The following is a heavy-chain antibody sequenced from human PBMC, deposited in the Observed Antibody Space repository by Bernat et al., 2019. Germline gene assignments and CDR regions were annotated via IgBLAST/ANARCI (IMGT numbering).Heavy chain of an antibody. V-gene: IGHV3-23*01. CDR2: ISDTGGNK. J-gene: IGHJ4*02. CDR1: GLTFENCG. Sequence: EVQLLESGGGVVQPGGSLTLSCAASGLTFENCGMTWVRQVPGKGLQWVSTISDTGGNKHYADSVKGRFTISRDNSKNTLYLQMNGLRAEDKGIYYCAKDAGGGSTMFQYWGQGTLVTVSS. CDR3: AKDAGGGSTMFQY. D-gene: IGHD6-19*01.